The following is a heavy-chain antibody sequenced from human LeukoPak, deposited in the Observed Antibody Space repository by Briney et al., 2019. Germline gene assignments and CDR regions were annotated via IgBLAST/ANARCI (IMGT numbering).Heavy chain of an antibody. CDR2: IYYSGST. V-gene: IGHV4-59*01. J-gene: IGHJ4*02. CDR3: ASSIFGVVHFDY. Sequence: SETLSLTCTVSGGSISSYYWSWIRQPPRKGLEWIGYIYYSGSTNYNPSLKSRVTISVDTPKNQFSLKLSSVTAADTAVYYCASSIFGVVHFDYWGQGTLVTVSS. D-gene: IGHD3-3*01. CDR1: GGSISSYY.